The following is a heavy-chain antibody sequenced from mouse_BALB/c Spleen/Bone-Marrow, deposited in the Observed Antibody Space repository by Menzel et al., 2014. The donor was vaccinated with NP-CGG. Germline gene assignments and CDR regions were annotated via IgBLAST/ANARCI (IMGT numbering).Heavy chain of an antibody. CDR3: AKNYYYGYVAY. CDR1: GFDFSRYW. V-gene: IGHV4-1*02. J-gene: IGHJ3*01. Sequence: EVQLVESGGGLVQPGGSLKLSCAASGFDFSRYWMTWVRQAPGKGLEWIGEINPDSSTINYAPSLKDKFIISRDNAKNTPYLQMSKVRSEDTALYYCAKNYYYGYVAYWGQGTLVTVSA. D-gene: IGHD1-2*01. CDR2: INPDSSTI.